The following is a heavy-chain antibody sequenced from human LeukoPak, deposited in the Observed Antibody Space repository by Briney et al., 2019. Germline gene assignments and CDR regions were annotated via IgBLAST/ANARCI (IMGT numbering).Heavy chain of an antibody. V-gene: IGHV1-2*06. D-gene: IGHD3-3*01. Sequence: GASVKVSCKASGYTLTGYYMHWVRQAPGQGLEWMGRINPNSGGTNYAQKFQGRVTMTRDTSISTAYMELSRLRSDDTAVYYCARVLWSGYLRWFDPWGQGTLVTVSS. CDR2: INPNSGGT. J-gene: IGHJ5*02. CDR3: ARVLWSGYLRWFDP. CDR1: GYTLTGYY.